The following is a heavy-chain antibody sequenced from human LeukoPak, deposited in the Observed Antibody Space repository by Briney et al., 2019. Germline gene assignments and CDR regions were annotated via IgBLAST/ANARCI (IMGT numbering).Heavy chain of an antibody. V-gene: IGHV4-59*08. CDR3: ARHGYEGGDFDY. J-gene: IGHJ4*02. Sequence: SETLSLTCTVSGGSISSYYWSWIRQPPGKGLEWIGYVYYSGSTNYNPSLKSRVTISVDTSKNQFSLRLSSVTAADTAVYYCARHGYEGGDFDYWGQGTLVTVSS. CDR1: GGSISSYY. D-gene: IGHD5-12*01. CDR2: VYYSGST.